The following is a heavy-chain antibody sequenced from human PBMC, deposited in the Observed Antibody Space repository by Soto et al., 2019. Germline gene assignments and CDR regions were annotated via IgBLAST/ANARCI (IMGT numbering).Heavy chain of an antibody. V-gene: IGHV4-59*11. CDR3: ARVGSSGRSPDY. Sequence: SEALSLTCTVSCGSSSGHYWIWIRQSPGKGLEWIGYIFYTGSTNYNPSLKSRVTLSVDTSKNQFSLRLSSVTAADTAVYYCARVGSSGRSPDYWGQGTLVTVSS. CDR2: IFYTGST. D-gene: IGHD3-22*01. J-gene: IGHJ4*02. CDR1: CGSSSGHY.